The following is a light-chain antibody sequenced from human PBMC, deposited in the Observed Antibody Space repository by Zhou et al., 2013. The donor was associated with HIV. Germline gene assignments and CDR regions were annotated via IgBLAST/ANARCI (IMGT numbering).Light chain of an antibody. J-gene: IGKJ2*01. CDR2: AVS. CDR3: QQYSSYST. CDR1: QDIRKD. Sequence: DIQMTQSPSSLSASVGDRVTITCRASQDIRKDLGWFQQKPGKAPKFLIYAVSRLERGVPSRFSGGGFGTHFTLTISSLQPDDFATYYCQQYSSYSTFGQGTKLEIK. V-gene: IGKV1-16*01.